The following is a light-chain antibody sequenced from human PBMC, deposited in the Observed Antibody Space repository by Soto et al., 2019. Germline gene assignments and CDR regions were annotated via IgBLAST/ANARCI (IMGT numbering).Light chain of an antibody. V-gene: IGKV1-5*03. CDR1: QSISSW. J-gene: IGKJ1*01. CDR2: KAS. Sequence: DIQMTQSPSTLSASVGDRVTITCRASQSISSWWAWYQQKPGKAPKLLIYKASSLESGVPSRFSGSGSGTEFTLTISSLQPDEFETYYCQQDNRYSVFGQGTKVEIK. CDR3: QQDNRYSV.